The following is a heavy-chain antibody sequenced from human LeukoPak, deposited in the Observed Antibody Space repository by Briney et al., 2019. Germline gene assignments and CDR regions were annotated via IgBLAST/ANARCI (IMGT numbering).Heavy chain of an antibody. CDR1: GFTFSSYG. CDR3: ASPYCSSTSCSTLHDF. D-gene: IGHD2-2*01. Sequence: GALRLSCAASGFTFSSYGMHWVRKAPGKGLEWVANIKQDGAEKYYVDSVKGRFTISRDNAKSSLYLQMNSLRAEDTAVYYCASPYCSSTSCSTLHDFWGQGTLVTVSS. CDR2: IKQDGAEK. V-gene: IGHV3-7*01. J-gene: IGHJ4*02.